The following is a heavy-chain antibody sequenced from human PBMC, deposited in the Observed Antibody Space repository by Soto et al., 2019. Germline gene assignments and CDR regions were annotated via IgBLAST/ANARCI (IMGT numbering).Heavy chain of an antibody. J-gene: IGHJ4*02. CDR2: IWHDGSDR. D-gene: IGHD3-16*01. V-gene: IGHV3-33*01. CDR3: ATGWGSHVRCSSFEY. Sequence: QVQLVESGGGVVQPGRSLRLSCAASGFRFSNYGMHWVRQAPGKGLEWVAVIWHDGSDRYYADSVKGRFTISRDNSXNTLYLQMNSLTVEDTAIYFCATGWGSHVRCSSFEYWGQGTLVTVSS. CDR1: GFRFSNYG.